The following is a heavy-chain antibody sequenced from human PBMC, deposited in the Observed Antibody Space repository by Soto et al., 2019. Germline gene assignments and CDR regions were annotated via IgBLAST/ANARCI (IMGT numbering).Heavy chain of an antibody. J-gene: IGHJ4*02. CDR2: ISYDGTN. CDR3: ASGSDSSDYYYLGRY. CDR1: GFTFSSYA. V-gene: IGHV3-30-3*01. Sequence: QVQLVESGGGVVQPGRSLRLSCAASGFTFSSYAMHWVRQAPGKGLEWVAVISYDGTNNYADSVKGRFTISRDNSKNTLYLQMNSLRAEDTAFYYCASGSDSSDYYYLGRYWGQGTLVTVSS. D-gene: IGHD3-22*01.